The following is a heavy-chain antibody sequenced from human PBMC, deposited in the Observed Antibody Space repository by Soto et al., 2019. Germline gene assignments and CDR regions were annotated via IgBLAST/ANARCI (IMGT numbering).Heavy chain of an antibody. CDR1: GYTFTSYA. D-gene: IGHD6-13*01. V-gene: IGHV1-3*01. CDR2: INAGNGNT. CDR3: ARGLPYSSSWYYFDY. J-gene: IGHJ4*02. Sequence: ASVKVSCKASGYTFTSYAMHWVRQAPGQRLEWMGWINAGNGNTKYSQKFQGRVTITRDTSASTAYMELSSLRSEDTAVYYCARGLPYSSSWYYFDYWGQGTLVTV.